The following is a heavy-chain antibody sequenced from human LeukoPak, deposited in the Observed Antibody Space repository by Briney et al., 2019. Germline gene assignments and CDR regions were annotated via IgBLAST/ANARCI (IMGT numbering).Heavy chain of an antibody. V-gene: IGHV3-64*05. Sequence: GGSLRLSCSASGFTFSNYAMHWVRQAPGQGLEYVSAISSNGGSTYYADSVKGRFTISRDNSKNTLYVQMSGLRVEDTAVYYCVKGGKGISDSSGYYLFDYWGQGTLVTVSS. CDR1: GFTFSNYA. CDR2: ISSNGGST. CDR3: VKGGKGISDSSGYYLFDY. J-gene: IGHJ4*02. D-gene: IGHD3-22*01.